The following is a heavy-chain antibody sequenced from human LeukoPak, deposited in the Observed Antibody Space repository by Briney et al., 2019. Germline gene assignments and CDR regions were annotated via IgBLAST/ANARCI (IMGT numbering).Heavy chain of an antibody. V-gene: IGHV3-30-3*01. CDR2: ISYDGSNK. J-gene: IGHJ4*02. CDR3: ARGLGLEYAPILDC. Sequence: GRSLRLSCAASGFTFSSYAMHWVRQAPGKGLEWVAVISYDGSNKYYADSVKGRFTISRDNSKNTLYLQMNSLRAEDTAVYYCARGLGLEYAPILDCWGQGTPVTASS. CDR1: GFTFSSYA. D-gene: IGHD3-16*01.